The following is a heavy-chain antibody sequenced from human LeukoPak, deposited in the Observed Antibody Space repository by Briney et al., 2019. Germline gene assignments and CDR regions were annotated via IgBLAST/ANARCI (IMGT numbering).Heavy chain of an antibody. V-gene: IGHV1-18*04. CDR2: ISAYNGNT. D-gene: IGHD3-16*02. J-gene: IGHJ4*02. CDR3: ARDFRLGELSLYEYYFDY. Sequence: ASVNVSCKASGYTFTSYGISWVRQAPGQGLEWMGWISAYNGNTNYAQKPQGRVTMTTDTSTSTAYMELRSLRSDDTAVYYCARDFRLGELSLYEYYFDYWGQGTLVTVSS. CDR1: GYTFTSYG.